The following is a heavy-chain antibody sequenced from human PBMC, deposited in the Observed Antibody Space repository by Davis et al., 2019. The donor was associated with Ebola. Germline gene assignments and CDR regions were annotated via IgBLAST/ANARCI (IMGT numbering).Heavy chain of an antibody. Sequence: GESPKIPCKGPGYTFTTYWNGWVRQMPGKGLEWMGIIYPGDSDTRYSPSFQGQVTISADKSISTAYLQWSSLKASDTAMYYCARRGGWSGAFLDYWGQGTLVTVSS. J-gene: IGHJ4*02. V-gene: IGHV5-51*01. D-gene: IGHD3-3*02. CDR3: ARRGGWSGAFLDY. CDR2: IYPGDSDT. CDR1: GYTFTTYW.